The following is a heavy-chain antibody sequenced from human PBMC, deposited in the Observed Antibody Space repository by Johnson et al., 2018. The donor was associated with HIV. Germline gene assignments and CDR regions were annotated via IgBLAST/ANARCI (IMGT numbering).Heavy chain of an antibody. V-gene: IGHV3-30*03. CDR1: GFTFSTYG. J-gene: IGHJ3*02. CDR2: ISHDGSNK. CDR3: AREGGALDAFEI. D-gene: IGHD1-26*01. Sequence: QEKLVESGGGVVQPGGSLRLSCAASGFTFSTYGMHWVRQAPGKGLEWVAVISHDGSNKYYADSLKGRFTISRDNSKNTLYRQMNSLRAEDTAVDYCAREGGALDAFEIWGQGTMVTGSS.